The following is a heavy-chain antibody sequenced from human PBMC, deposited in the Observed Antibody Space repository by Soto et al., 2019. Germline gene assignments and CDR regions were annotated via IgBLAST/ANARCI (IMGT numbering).Heavy chain of an antibody. D-gene: IGHD6-13*01. CDR3: AKDRSSTLDYYGMDV. V-gene: IGHV3-9*01. J-gene: IGHJ6*02. CDR1: GFTFDDYA. Sequence: EVQLVESGGGLVQPGRSLRLSCAASGFTFDDYAMHWVRQAPGKGLEWGSGISWNSGSIGYADSVKGRFTISRDNAKNYLYLQMNSLRAEDTALYYCAKDRSSTLDYYGMDVWGQGTTVTVSS. CDR2: ISWNSGSI.